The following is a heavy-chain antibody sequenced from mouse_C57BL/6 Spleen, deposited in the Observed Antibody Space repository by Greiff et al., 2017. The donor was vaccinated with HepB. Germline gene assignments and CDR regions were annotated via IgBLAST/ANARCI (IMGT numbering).Heavy chain of an antibody. Sequence: EVKLVESGEGLVKPGGSLKLSCAASGFTFSSYAMSWVRQTPEKRLGWVAYISSGGDYIYYADTVKGRFTISRDNARNTLYLQMSSLKSEDTAMYYCTRDEGTTVVGYFDYWGQGTTLTVSS. CDR2: ISSGGDYI. CDR3: TRDEGTTVVGYFDY. CDR1: GFTFSSYA. V-gene: IGHV5-9-1*02. D-gene: IGHD1-1*01. J-gene: IGHJ2*01.